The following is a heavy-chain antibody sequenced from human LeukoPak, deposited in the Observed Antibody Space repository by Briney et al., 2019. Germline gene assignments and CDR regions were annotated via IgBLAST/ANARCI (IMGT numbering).Heavy chain of an antibody. CDR1: GFTFSSYE. CDR3: ARVEQQLVRGC. Sequence: PGGSLRLSCSASGFTFSSYEMNWVRQAPGKGLEWVSYISGTGSTRYYADSVKGRFTISRDNAKNSLYLQMNSLRAEDTALYYCARVEQQLVRGCWGQGTVVTVSS. D-gene: IGHD6-13*01. CDR2: ISGTGSTR. J-gene: IGHJ4*02. V-gene: IGHV3-48*03.